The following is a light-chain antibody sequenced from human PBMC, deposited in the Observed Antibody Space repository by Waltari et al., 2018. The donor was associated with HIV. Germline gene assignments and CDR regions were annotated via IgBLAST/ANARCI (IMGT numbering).Light chain of an antibody. V-gene: IGKV4-1*01. CDR2: WAS. Sequence: DIVMTQSPDSLALSLGETATIYCKSSQSISYSSKNKTFLAWYQQKPGQTPNLLIYWASTRNSGVPDRFRGSGSGTDFTLTITRLQSEDVAFYFCQQSYNVPPTFGPGTKVEVK. CDR3: QQSYNVPPT. J-gene: IGKJ1*01. CDR1: QSISYSSKNKTF.